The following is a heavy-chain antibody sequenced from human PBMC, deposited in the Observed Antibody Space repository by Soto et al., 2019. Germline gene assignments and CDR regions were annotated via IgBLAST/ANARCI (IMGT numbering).Heavy chain of an antibody. J-gene: IGHJ3*02. CDR3: ARALTKDTSMVLDSFHI. Sequence: QVQLVESGGGVVQSGRSLRLSCAASGFTFSTYAMYWVRQAPGKGLEWVAVISHHGFNKFYADSVKGRFTISRDNSRNTLYLQMDSLRPEDTAVYYCARALTKDTSMVLDSFHIWGQGTKVTVSS. D-gene: IGHD5-18*01. CDR1: GFTFSTYA. V-gene: IGHV3-30-3*01. CDR2: ISHHGFNK.